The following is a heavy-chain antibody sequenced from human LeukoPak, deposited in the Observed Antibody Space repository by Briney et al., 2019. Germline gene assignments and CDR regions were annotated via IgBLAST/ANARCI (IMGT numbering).Heavy chain of an antibody. CDR2: INYSGNT. D-gene: IGHD3-10*01. J-gene: IGHJ5*02. CDR1: GGSISSYY. CDR3: ASFNWGSGSYNQEAIWSWFDP. Sequence: KPSETLSLTCTVSGGSISSYYWSWIRQPPGKGLEWIGYINYSGNTNYNPSLKSRVTISVDTSKNQFSLQLSSVTAADTAVYYCASFNWGSGSYNQEAIWSWFDPWGQGTLVTVSS. V-gene: IGHV4-59*08.